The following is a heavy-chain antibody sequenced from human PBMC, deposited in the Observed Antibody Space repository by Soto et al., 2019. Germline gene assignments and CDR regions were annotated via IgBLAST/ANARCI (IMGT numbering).Heavy chain of an antibody. J-gene: IGHJ6*02. CDR2: IIPIFGTA. CDR1: GGTFSSYA. CDR3: ASRGYSYGPYYYYGMDV. Sequence: QVQLVQSGAEVKKPGSSVKVSCKASGGTFSSYAISWVRQAPGQGLEWMGGIIPIFGTANYAQKVQGRVTITADESTSTAYMELSSLRSEDTAVYYCASRGYSYGPYYYYGMDVWGQGTTVTVSS. D-gene: IGHD5-18*01. V-gene: IGHV1-69*01.